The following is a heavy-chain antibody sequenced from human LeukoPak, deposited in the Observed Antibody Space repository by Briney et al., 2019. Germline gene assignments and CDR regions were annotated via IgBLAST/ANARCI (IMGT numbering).Heavy chain of an antibody. D-gene: IGHD6-6*01. J-gene: IGHJ4*02. CDR1: GFTFSSYA. V-gene: IGHV3-30-3*01. CDR3: AKAKYSSSSLFDY. Sequence: PGRSLRLSCAASGFTFSSYAMHWVRQAPGKGLEWVAVISYDGSNKYYADSVKGRFTISRDNAKNSLYLQMNSLRAEDMALYYCAKAKYSSSSLFDYWGQGTLVTVSS. CDR2: ISYDGSNK.